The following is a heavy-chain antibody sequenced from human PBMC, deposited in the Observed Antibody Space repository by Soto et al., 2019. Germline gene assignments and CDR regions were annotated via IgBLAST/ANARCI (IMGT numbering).Heavy chain of an antibody. CDR3: ARELQMDSS. CDR1: GYTFTGYY. CDR2: INPNSGGT. V-gene: IGHV1-2*02. Sequence: ASVKVSCKASGYTFTGYYMHWVRQAPGQGREWMGWINPNSGGTNYAQKFQGRVTMTRDTSISTAYMELSRLRPHDTAVYDCARELQMDSSWGQGTLVTVSS. J-gene: IGHJ4*02. D-gene: IGHD5-18*01.